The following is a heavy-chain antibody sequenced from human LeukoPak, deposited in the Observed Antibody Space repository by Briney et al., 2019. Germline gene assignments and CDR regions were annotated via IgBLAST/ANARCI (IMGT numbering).Heavy chain of an antibody. V-gene: IGHV3-23*01. D-gene: IGHD3-10*01. Sequence: GGSLRLSCAASGFTFSSYAMSWVRQAPGKGLEWVSTISGSGGGTYYADSVKGRFTISRDKSKNTLYLQMNSLRAEDTAVYYCAKDGEIWFGQNELDYWGQGTLVTVSS. CDR2: ISGSGGGT. J-gene: IGHJ4*02. CDR1: GFTFSSYA. CDR3: AKDGEIWFGQNELDY.